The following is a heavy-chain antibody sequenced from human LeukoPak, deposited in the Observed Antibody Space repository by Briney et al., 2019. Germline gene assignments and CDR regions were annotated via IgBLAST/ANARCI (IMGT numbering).Heavy chain of an antibody. Sequence: QPGRSLRLSCAASGFTFSSYGMHWVRQAPGKGLEWVAVIWYDGSNKYYADSVKGRFTISRDNSKNTLYLQMNSLRAEDTAVYYCAKDGEGGTGPYFFDYWGQGTLVTVSS. CDR3: AKDGEGGTGPYFFDY. V-gene: IGHV3-33*06. CDR1: GFTFSSYG. J-gene: IGHJ4*02. D-gene: IGHD2-8*02. CDR2: IWYDGSNK.